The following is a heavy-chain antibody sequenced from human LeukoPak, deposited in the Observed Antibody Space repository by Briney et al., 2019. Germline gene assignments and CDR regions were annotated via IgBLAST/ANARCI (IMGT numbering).Heavy chain of an antibody. Sequence: GGSLRLSCAASEFSFITYWMTWVRQAPGKGLEWVANINQDGSEKYYVDSVKGRFTISRDNAKNSLYLQMNSLRAEDTALYYCARGGRTSSWFWEDWGQGTLVTVSS. V-gene: IGHV3-7*01. J-gene: IGHJ4*02. D-gene: IGHD6-13*01. CDR2: INQDGSEK. CDR3: ARGGRTSSWFWED. CDR1: EFSFITYW.